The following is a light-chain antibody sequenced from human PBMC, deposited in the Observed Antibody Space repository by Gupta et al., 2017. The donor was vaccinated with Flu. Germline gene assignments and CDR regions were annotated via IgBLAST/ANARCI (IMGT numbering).Light chain of an antibody. CDR2: DAS. V-gene: IGKV3-11*01. Sequence: ATLSLSPGERATLSFRASQSVSSYLAWYQQKPGQAPTLLIYDASNSTTGIPARFSGSGFGTDFPLTISSREPEDFAVYYCQRRSYWLMYTFGQGTKVEIK. CDR1: QSVSSY. CDR3: QRRSYWLMYT. J-gene: IGKJ2*01.